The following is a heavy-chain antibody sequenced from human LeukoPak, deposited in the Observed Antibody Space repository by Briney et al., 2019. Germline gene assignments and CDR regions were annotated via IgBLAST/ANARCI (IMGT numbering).Heavy chain of an antibody. CDR3: AREESSGYMDV. Sequence: GGSLRLSCAPSGLTFSSYWMSWVRQAPGKGLEWVANIKQDGSEKYYVDSVKGRFTISRDNAKNSLYLQMNSLRAEDTAVYYCAREESSGYMDVWGKGTTVTVSS. J-gene: IGHJ6*03. CDR1: GLTFSSYW. V-gene: IGHV3-7*01. D-gene: IGHD2-15*01. CDR2: IKQDGSEK.